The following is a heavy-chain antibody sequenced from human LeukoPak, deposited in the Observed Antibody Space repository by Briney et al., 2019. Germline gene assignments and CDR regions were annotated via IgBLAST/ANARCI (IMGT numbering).Heavy chain of an antibody. CDR2: ISSSSSYI. CDR1: GFTFSSYS. V-gene: IGHV3-21*01. J-gene: IGHJ5*02. Sequence: GGSLRLSCAASGFTFSSYSMNWVRQSPGKGLEWVSSISSSSSYIYYADSVKGRFTISRDNAKNSLYLQMNSLRAEDTAVYYCARAPSSGWYNNWFDPWGQGTLVTVSS. CDR3: ARAPSSGWYNNWFDP. D-gene: IGHD6-19*01.